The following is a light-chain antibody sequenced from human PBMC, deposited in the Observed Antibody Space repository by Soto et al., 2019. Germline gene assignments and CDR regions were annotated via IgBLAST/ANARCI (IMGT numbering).Light chain of an antibody. Sequence: QSVLTQPAFVSGSPGQSITISCTGTSSDVGGYNYVSWYQQHPGKAPKLMIYDVSNRPSGVSNRFSGSKSGNTASLTISGLQAEDEADYYCSSYTSSSTLEVFGGGTQLTVL. CDR1: SSDVGGYNY. J-gene: IGLJ2*01. V-gene: IGLV2-14*01. CDR2: DVS. CDR3: SSYTSSSTLEV.